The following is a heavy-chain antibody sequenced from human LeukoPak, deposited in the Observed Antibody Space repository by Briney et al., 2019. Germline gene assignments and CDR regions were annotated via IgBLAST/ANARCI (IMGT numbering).Heavy chain of an antibody. CDR3: ARDAYYYYYMDV. CDR1: GYTFTSYY. J-gene: IGHJ6*03. Sequence: ASVKVSCKASGYTFTSYYMHWVRQAPGQGLEWMGIINPSGGSTSYAQKFQGRVTMTRDTSTSTVYMELSRLRSDDTAVYYCARDAYYYYYMDVWGKGTTVTVSS. V-gene: IGHV1-46*01. CDR2: INPSGGST.